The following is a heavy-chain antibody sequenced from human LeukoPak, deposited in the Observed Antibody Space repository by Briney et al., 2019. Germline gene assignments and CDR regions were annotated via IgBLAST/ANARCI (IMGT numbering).Heavy chain of an antibody. D-gene: IGHD3-3*01. J-gene: IGHJ6*03. Sequence: PGGSLRLSCAASGFAFSSYAMSWVRQAPGKGLEWVSAISGSGGSTYYADSVKGRFTISRDNSKNTLYLQMNSLRAEDTAVYYCAKGSFGVVIFDYYYYMDVWGKGTTVTVSS. V-gene: IGHV3-23*01. CDR1: GFAFSSYA. CDR2: ISGSGGST. CDR3: AKGSFGVVIFDYYYYMDV.